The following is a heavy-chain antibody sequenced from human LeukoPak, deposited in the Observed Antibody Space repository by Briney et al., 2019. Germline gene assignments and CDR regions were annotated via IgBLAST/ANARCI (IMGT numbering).Heavy chain of an antibody. V-gene: IGHV4-34*01. CDR2: INHSGST. CDR3: ARGRVATVTTRPYYFDY. J-gene: IGHJ4*02. CDR1: GGSFSGYY. D-gene: IGHD4-17*01. Sequence: SETLSLTCGVYGGSFSGYYWSWIRQPPGKGLEWIGEINHSGSTNYNPSLKSRVTISVDTSKNQFSLKLSSVTAADTAVYYCARGRVATVTTRPYYFDYWGQGTLVTVSS.